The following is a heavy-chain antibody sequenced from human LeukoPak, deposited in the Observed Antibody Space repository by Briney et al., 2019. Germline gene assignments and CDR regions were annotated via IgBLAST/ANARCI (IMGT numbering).Heavy chain of an antibody. CDR1: GGSFSGYY. V-gene: IGHV4-59*01. Sequence: SETLSLTCAVYGGSFSGYYWSWIRQPPGKGLEWIGYIDYSESTNYNPSLKSRVTMLLDTSKNQFSLKLSSVTAADTAVYYCARARRSYARPDAFDIWGQGTLVTVSS. CDR2: IDYSEST. D-gene: IGHD2-2*01. J-gene: IGHJ3*02. CDR3: ARARRSYARPDAFDI.